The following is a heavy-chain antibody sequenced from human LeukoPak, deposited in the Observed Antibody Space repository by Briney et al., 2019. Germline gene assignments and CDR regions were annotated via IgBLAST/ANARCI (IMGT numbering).Heavy chain of an antibody. CDR3: ARKVPEGPLLWFGEPAYYFDY. CDR2: INHSGST. J-gene: IGHJ4*02. Sequence: SENLSLTCAVYGGSFSGYYWSWIRQPPGKGLEWFGEINHSGSTNYNPSLKSRVTISVDTSKNQFSLKLSSVTAADTAVYYCARKVPEGPLLWFGEPAYYFDYWGQGTLVTVSS. D-gene: IGHD3-10*01. CDR1: GGSFSGYY. V-gene: IGHV4-34*01.